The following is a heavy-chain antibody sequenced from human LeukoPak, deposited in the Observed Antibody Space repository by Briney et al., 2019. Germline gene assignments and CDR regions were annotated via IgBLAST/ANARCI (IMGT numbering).Heavy chain of an antibody. J-gene: IGHJ4*02. CDR3: ARLGRRRDYETD. V-gene: IGHV4-59*12. CDR1: GGSISSYY. CDR2: IYYSGST. D-gene: IGHD4-17*01. Sequence: SETLSLTCTVSGGSISSYYWSWIRQPPGKGLEWIGYIYYSGSTNYNPSLKSRVTISVDTSKNQFSLKLSSVTAADTAVYYCARLGRRRDYETDWGQGTLVTVSS.